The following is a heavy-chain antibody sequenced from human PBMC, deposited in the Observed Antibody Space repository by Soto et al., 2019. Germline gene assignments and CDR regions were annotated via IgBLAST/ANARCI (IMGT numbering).Heavy chain of an antibody. CDR3: AKDSYYCTNGVCPTYAFDI. D-gene: IGHD2-8*01. J-gene: IGHJ3*02. CDR2: ISWNSGSI. Sequence: EVQLVESGGGLVQPGRSLRLSCAASGFTFDDYAMHWVRQAPGKGLEWVSGISWNSGSIGYADSVKGRFTISRDNAKNSLYLQMNSLRAEDTALYYCAKDSYYCTNGVCPTYAFDIWGQGTMVTVSS. CDR1: GFTFDDYA. V-gene: IGHV3-9*01.